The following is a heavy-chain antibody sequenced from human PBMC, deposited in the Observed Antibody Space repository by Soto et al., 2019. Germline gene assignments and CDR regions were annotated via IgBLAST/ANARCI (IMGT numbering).Heavy chain of an antibody. V-gene: IGHV1-69*02. CDR1: GDTFNFYS. Sequence: QVQLVQSGAEVKRPGSSVKVSCKASGDTFNFYSINWVRQAPGLGLEWMGRVNPIVSMANYAQKFQGRVTMTADKSTSTAYMELSSLRSEDTAIYYCASSYGSGYRAFDYWGPGALCTVSS. CDR2: VNPIVSMA. J-gene: IGHJ4*02. CDR3: ASSYGSGYRAFDY. D-gene: IGHD3-10*01.